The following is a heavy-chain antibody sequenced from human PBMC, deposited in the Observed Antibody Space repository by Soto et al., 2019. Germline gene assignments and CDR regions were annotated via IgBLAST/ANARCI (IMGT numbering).Heavy chain of an antibody. CDR3: PRDKGIAGPFDP. D-gene: IGHD6-13*01. CDR1: GFTFRSYS. J-gene: IGHJ5*02. V-gene: IGHV3-48*02. CDR2: ISISGTAI. Sequence: GGSLRLSCAASGFTFRSYSMNWVRQAPRKGLEWVSYISISGTAIYYADSVKGRFTISRDDAKNSLYLQMNSLRDEDTSVYYFPRDKGIAGPFDPRGEGVLVTVAS.